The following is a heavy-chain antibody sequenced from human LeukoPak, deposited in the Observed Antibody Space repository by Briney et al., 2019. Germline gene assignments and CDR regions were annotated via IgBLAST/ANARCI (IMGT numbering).Heavy chain of an antibody. V-gene: IGHV3-23*01. CDR3: ARVGLRWPTCDY. Sequence: GGSLRLSCTASGFTFSSYAMSWVRQAPGKGLEWVSAISGSGGSTYYADSVKGRFTISRDNSKNTLYLQMNSLRAEDTAVYYCARVGLRWPTCDYWGQGTLVTVSS. J-gene: IGHJ4*02. CDR2: ISGSGGST. CDR1: GFTFSSYA. D-gene: IGHD4-23*01.